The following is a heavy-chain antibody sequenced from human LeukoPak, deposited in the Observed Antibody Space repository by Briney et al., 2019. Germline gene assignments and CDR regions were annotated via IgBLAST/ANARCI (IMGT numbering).Heavy chain of an antibody. V-gene: IGHV3-7*01. CDR3: VRDGRWPLVGDY. CDR2: IKEDGSEK. Sequence: PGGSLRLSCAVSGFTLSTYWMSWVRQTPRKGLEWVACIKEDGSEKYYVNSVEGRFTISRDNVKNSIYLQMNSLRGEDTAVYYCVRDGRWPLVGDYWGQGALVTVSS. D-gene: IGHD4-23*01. J-gene: IGHJ4*02. CDR1: GFTLSTYW.